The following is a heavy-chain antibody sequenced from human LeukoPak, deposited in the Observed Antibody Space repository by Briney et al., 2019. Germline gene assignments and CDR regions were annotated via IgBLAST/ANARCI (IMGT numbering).Heavy chain of an antibody. CDR3: ARLLGSSGYAGDWYFDL. CDR2: IYTSGST. D-gene: IGHD3-22*01. CDR1: GGSISSGSYY. Sequence: SETLSLTCTVSGGSISSGSYYWSWIRQPAGKGLEWIERIYTSGSTNYNPSLRSRVTMSRDTSRNQFSLKLTSVTAADTAVYYCARLLGSSGYAGDWYFDLWGPGALVTVSS. J-gene: IGHJ2*01. V-gene: IGHV4-61*02.